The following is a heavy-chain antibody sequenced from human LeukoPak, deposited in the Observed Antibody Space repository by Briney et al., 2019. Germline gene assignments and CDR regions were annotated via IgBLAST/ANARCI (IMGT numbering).Heavy chain of an antibody. CDR3: AGVYTGQYCSGGSCYGS. CDR1: GYTFTGYY. Sequence: GASVKVSCKASGYTFTGYYMHWVRQAPGQGLEWMGWINPNSGGTNYAQKFQGRVTMTRDTSISTAYMELSRLRSDDTAVYYCAGVYTGQYCSGGSCYGSWGQGTLVTVSS. V-gene: IGHV1-2*02. D-gene: IGHD2-15*01. CDR2: INPNSGGT. J-gene: IGHJ5*02.